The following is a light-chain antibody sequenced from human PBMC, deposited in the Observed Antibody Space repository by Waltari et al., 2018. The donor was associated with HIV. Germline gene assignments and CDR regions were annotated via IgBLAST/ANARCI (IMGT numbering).Light chain of an antibody. CDR3: QQYGSSSIT. Sequence: EIVLTQSPGPLSLSPGERATLSCRASQSVSSNYLAWYQQKPGQAPRLLIYGASRRATGIPDRFSGSGSGTDFTLTISRLEPEDFAVYYCQQYGSSSITFGQGTRLEIK. CDR1: QSVSSNY. V-gene: IGKV3-20*01. J-gene: IGKJ5*01. CDR2: GAS.